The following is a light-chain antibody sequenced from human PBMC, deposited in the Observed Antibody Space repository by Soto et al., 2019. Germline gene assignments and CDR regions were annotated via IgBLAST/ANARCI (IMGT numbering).Light chain of an antibody. CDR3: QQSYSTPMYT. V-gene: IGKV1-39*01. CDR2: AAS. CDR1: QSISSY. Sequence: DIQMTQSPSSLSASVGDRVTITCRASQSISSYLNWYQQKPGKAPKLLIYAASSLQSGVPSRFSGSGCGTDFTLSIISLQPEDFATYSCQQSYSTPMYTFGQGTKLEIK. J-gene: IGKJ2*01.